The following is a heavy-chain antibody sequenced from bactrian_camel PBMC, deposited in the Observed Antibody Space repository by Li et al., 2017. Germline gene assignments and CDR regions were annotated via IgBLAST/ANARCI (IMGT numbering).Heavy chain of an antibody. Sequence: VQLVESGGGSVQAGGSLRLSCTASGFTFDIYGMSWVRQAPGKEREGVVGTDRDGHTTYADSVKGRCDISPDNNNTRTLQMNSLKPEATAMYYCAADSVGRCRDRGWVERPSVAEYDSWGQGTQVTVS. CDR3: AADSVGRCRDRGWVERPSVAEYDS. D-gene: IGHD5*01. CDR1: GFTFDIYG. J-gene: IGHJ4*01. CDR2: TDRDGHT. V-gene: IGHV3S10*01.